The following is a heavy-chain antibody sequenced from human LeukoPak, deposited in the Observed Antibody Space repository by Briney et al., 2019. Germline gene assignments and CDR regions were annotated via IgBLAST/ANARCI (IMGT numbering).Heavy chain of an antibody. D-gene: IGHD3-10*01. J-gene: IGHJ4*02. Sequence: PGGSLRLSCAASGFTFNTYGMSWVRQAPGKGLEWVSGISGSGGATYYADSVKGRFTISRDDPHHTLYLQMNSLRAEDTAVYFCARGGVDYYGSGTYYLMYYFDYWGRGALVTVSS. V-gene: IGHV3-23*01. CDR2: ISGSGGAT. CDR1: GFTFNTYG. CDR3: ARGGVDYYGSGTYYLMYYFDY.